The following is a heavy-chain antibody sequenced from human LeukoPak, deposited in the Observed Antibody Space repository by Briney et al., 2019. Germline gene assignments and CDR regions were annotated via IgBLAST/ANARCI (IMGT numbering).Heavy chain of an antibody. D-gene: IGHD1-26*01. J-gene: IGHJ4*02. Sequence: GGSLRLSCAASGFTFNSYSMSWVRQAPGKGLEWVSNISSSSSTIYYADSVKGRFTISRDNAKNSLYLQMNSLRDEDTAVYYCARDQEGQIGTWAEMDRFDYWGQGTLVTVSS. CDR2: ISSSSSTI. CDR3: ARDQEGQIGTWAEMDRFDY. V-gene: IGHV3-48*02. CDR1: GFTFNSYS.